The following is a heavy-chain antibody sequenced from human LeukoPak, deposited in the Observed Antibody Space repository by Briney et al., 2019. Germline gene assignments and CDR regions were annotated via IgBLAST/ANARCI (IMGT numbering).Heavy chain of an antibody. Sequence: VASVKVSCKASGYTFTSYGISWVRQAPGQGLEWMGWISAYNGNTNYAQKLQGRVTMTTDTSTSTAYMELRSLRSDDTAVYYCARDRRYTGYSSGWYSYWGQGTLVTVSS. CDR2: ISAYNGNT. J-gene: IGHJ4*02. CDR1: GYTFTSYG. V-gene: IGHV1-18*01. CDR3: ARDRRYTGYSSGWYSY. D-gene: IGHD6-19*01.